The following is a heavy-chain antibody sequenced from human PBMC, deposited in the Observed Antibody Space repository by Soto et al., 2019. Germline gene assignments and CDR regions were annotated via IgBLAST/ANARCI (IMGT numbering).Heavy chain of an antibody. D-gene: IGHD3-10*01. CDR1: GGSFSGYY. J-gene: IGHJ6*03. CDR2: INHSGST. CDR3: AREGGGITMVRGVKAPFYYYYYMDV. Sequence: SETLSLTCAVYGGSFSGYYWSWIRQPPGKGLEWIGEINHSGSTNYNPSLKSRVTISVDTSKNQFSLKLSSVTAADTAVYYCAREGGGITMVRGVKAPFYYYYYMDVWGKGTTVTVSS. V-gene: IGHV4-34*01.